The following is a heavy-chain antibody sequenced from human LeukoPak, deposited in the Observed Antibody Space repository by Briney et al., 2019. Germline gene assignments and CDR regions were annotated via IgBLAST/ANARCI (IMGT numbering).Heavy chain of an antibody. V-gene: IGHV3-23*01. CDR1: GFTFNNYA. J-gene: IGHJ4*02. Sequence: GGSLRLSCAASGFTFNNYAMSWVRQAPGKGLEWVSAISGSGDSTFYADSVRGRFTISRDNSKNTLSLQMNSLRGEDTAVYYCAKDYPLDYWGQGTLVTVSS. CDR2: ISGSGDST. CDR3: AKDYPLDY.